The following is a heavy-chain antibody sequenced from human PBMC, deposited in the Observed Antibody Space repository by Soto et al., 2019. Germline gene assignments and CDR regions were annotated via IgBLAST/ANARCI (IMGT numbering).Heavy chain of an antibody. D-gene: IGHD3-22*01. CDR3: ARGGYYDSSGYYNY. J-gene: IGHJ4*02. Sequence: SETLSLTCTVSGGSISNYYWSWIRQPPGKGLEWIGYIYYSGSTNYNPSLKSRVTISVDTSKNQFSLKLSSVTAADTAVYYCARGGYYDSSGYYNYWGQGTLVTVSS. CDR2: IYYSGST. CDR1: GGSISNYY. V-gene: IGHV4-59*01.